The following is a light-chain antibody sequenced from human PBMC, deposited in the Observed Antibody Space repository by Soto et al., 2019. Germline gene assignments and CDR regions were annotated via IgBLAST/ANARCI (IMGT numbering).Light chain of an antibody. V-gene: IGLV2-14*01. Sequence: QSALTQPASVSGSPGQSITISCTGTSSDVGGYNYVSWYQQHPGKAPKLMIYEVSNRPSGVSNGFSGSKSGNTASLTISGLQAEDEADYFCNSYGRTSTRYVFGSGTKLTVL. J-gene: IGLJ1*01. CDR2: EVS. CDR1: SSDVGGYNY. CDR3: NSYGRTSTRYV.